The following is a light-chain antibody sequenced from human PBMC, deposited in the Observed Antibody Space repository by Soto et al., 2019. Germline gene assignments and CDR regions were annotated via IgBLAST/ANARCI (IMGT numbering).Light chain of an antibody. CDR2: EVS. Sequence: LTQPASVSGSPGQSITISCTGTSSDVGSYNLVSWYQQHPGKAPKLMIYEVSKLPSGVSNRFSGSKSGNTASLTISGLQAEDEADYYCCSYAGSSTYVFGTGTKVTVL. CDR1: SSDVGSYNL. J-gene: IGLJ1*01. CDR3: CSYAGSSTYV. V-gene: IGLV2-23*02.